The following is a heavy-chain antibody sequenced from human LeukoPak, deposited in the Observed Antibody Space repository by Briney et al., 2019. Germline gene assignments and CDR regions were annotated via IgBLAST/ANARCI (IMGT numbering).Heavy chain of an antibody. CDR1: GFTFSSYA. CDR2: ISYDGSNK. V-gene: IGHV3-30-3*01. J-gene: IGHJ4*02. CDR3: ATYGSGSYQRFDY. D-gene: IGHD3-10*01. Sequence: GGSLRLSCAASGFTFSSYAMHWVRQAPGKGLEWVAVISYDGSNKYYADSVKGRFTISRDNSKNTLYLQMNSLRAEDTAVYYCATYGSGSYQRFDYWGQGTLVTVSS.